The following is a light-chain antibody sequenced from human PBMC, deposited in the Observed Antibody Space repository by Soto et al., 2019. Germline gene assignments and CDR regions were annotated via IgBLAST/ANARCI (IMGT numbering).Light chain of an antibody. CDR2: GES. Sequence: EIVLTQSPGTLSLSPGEGATLSCRASQSLSSNYLAWYQQKPGQAPRLLIYGESRRATGIPDRFSGSGSGTDFTLAIRRLEPEDSAVYYCQQYGGSPSITFGQGTRLEIK. V-gene: IGKV3-20*01. CDR1: QSLSSNY. CDR3: QQYGGSPSIT. J-gene: IGKJ5*01.